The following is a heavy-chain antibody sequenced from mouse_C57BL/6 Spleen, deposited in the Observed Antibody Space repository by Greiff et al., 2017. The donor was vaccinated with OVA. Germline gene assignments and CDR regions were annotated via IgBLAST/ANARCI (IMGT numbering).Heavy chain of an antibody. CDR3: TVYSNRGYFDY. CDR1: GFNIKDDY. Sequence: EVQLQQSGAELVRPGASVKLSCTASGFNIKDDYMHWVKQRPEQGLEWIGWIDPENGDTEYASKFQGKATITADTSSNTAYLQLSSLTSEDTAVYYCTVYSNRGYFDYWGQGTTLTVSS. D-gene: IGHD2-5*01. J-gene: IGHJ2*01. CDR2: IDPENGDT. V-gene: IGHV14-4*01.